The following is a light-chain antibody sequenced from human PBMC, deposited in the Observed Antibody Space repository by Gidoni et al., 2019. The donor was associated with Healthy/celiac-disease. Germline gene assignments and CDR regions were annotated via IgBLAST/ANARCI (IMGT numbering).Light chain of an antibody. CDR2: AAS. CDR3: QQSYSTPLT. CDR1: QSISSY. V-gene: IGKV1-39*01. Sequence: DIQMTQSPSSLSASVGDRVTITCRASQSISSYLNWYQQKPGKAPKLLIYAASSVQSGVPSRFSVSGSGTDFTLTISSLQPEDFATYYCQQSYSTPLTFGGGTKVEIK. J-gene: IGKJ4*01.